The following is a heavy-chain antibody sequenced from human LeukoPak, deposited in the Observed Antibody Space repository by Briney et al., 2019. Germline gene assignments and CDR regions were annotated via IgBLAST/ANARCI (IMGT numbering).Heavy chain of an antibody. CDR3: AKESREDCSSTSCYPFDY. CDR1: GFTFSSYA. V-gene: IGHV3-30*02. J-gene: IGHJ4*02. D-gene: IGHD2-2*01. CDR2: IRYDGTNT. Sequence: GGSLRLSCAASGFTFSSYAMSWVRQAPGKGLEWVAFIRYDGTNTFYAASVKGRFTISRDNSKNTLFLQMNSLRVDDTALYYCAKESREDCSSTSCYPFDYWGQGTLVTVSS.